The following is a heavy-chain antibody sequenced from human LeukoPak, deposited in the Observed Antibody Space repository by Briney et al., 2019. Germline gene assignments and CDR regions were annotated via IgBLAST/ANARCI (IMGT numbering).Heavy chain of an antibody. V-gene: IGHV1-18*01. CDR2: ISAYNGNT. CDR1: GYTFTSYG. CDR3: ARVAAQEYFDY. Sequence: GASVKVSCKASGYTFTSYGISWVRQAPGQGLEWMGWISAYNGNTNYAQKLQGRVTMTTDTSTRTAYMELRSMRSDDTAVYYCARVAAQEYFDYWGQGTLVTVSS. J-gene: IGHJ4*02.